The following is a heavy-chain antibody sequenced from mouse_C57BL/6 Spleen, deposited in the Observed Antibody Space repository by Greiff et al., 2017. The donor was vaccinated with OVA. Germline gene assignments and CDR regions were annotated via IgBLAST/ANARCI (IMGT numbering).Heavy chain of an antibody. CDR1: GFTFSDYG. V-gene: IGHV5-17*01. D-gene: IGHD2-12*01. CDR2: ISSGSSTI. Sequence: EVKVVESGGGLVKPGGSLKLSCAASGFTFSDYGMHWVRQAPEKGLEWVAYISSGSSTIYYADTVKGRFTISRDNAKNTLFLQMTSLRSEDTAMYYCARKGMAYYSPYYYAMDYWGQGTSVTVSS. J-gene: IGHJ4*01. CDR3: ARKGMAYYSPYYYAMDY.